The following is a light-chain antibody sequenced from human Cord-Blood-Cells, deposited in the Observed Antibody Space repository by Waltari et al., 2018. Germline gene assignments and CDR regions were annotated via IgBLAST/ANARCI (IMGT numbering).Light chain of an antibody. V-gene: IGKV1-39*01. Sequence: DIQMTQSPSSLSSSVRDRVTIPCRASQSINSYLNWYQQKPGKAPKLLISSAASLQSGGPSRCSGSRSGTDFTITISSLQPEDFATYYCQQSYSTPPWTFGQGTKVEIK. CDR1: QSINSY. CDR2: SAA. CDR3: QQSYSTPPWT. J-gene: IGKJ1*01.